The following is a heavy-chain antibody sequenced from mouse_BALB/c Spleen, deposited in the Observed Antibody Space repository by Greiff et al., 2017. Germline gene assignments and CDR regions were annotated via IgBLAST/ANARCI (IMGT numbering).Heavy chain of an antibody. CDR3: ARAATAY. CDR2: IDPSDSYT. CDR1: GYTFTSYW. V-gene: IGHV1-69*02. D-gene: IGHD1-2*01. J-gene: IGHJ3*01. Sequence: QVQLKQPGAELVKPGASVKLSCKASGYTFTSYWMHWVKQRPGQGLEWIGEIDPSDSYTNYNQKFKGKATLTVDKSSSTAYMQLSSLTSEDSAVYYCARAATAYWGQGTLVTVSA.